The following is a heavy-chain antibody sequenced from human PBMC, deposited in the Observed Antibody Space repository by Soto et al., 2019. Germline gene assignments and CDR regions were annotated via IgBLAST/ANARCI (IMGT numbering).Heavy chain of an antibody. CDR3: VRDDYGLDV. CDR2: IYSGGSA. CDR1: GFIVSSNY. Sequence: PWGSLRLSCTASGFIVSSNYMIWVRQAPLKWLEWVSVIYSGGSANYADSVKGRFTISRDNSKNTLYLQMNNLRAEDTAVYYCVRDDYGLDVWGQGTAVTVSS. J-gene: IGHJ6*02. V-gene: IGHV3-53*01.